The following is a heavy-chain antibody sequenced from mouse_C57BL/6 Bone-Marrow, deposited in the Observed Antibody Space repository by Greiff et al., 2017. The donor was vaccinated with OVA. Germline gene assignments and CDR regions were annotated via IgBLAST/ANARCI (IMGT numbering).Heavy chain of an antibody. CDR1: GFTFTDYY. CDR2: IRNKANGYTT. D-gene: IGHD1-1*01. Sequence: EVQVVESGGGLVQPGGSLSLSCAASGFTFTDYYMSWVRQPPGKALEWLGFIRNKANGYTTEYSASVKGRFTISRDNSQSILYLQMNALRAEDSATYYCASPPYYYGSSYWYFDVWGTGTTVTVSS. V-gene: IGHV7-3*01. J-gene: IGHJ1*03. CDR3: ASPPYYYGSSYWYFDV.